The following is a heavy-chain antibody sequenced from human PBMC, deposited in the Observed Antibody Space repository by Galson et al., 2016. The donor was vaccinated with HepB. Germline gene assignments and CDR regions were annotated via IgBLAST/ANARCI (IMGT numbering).Heavy chain of an antibody. D-gene: IGHD3-22*01. CDR2: VSGHNGNI. CDR1: GYTFTTFG. J-gene: IGHJ4*02. CDR3: ARDQWYFYDSSAQVGVAY. Sequence: SVKVSCKASGYTFTTFGVSWVRQAPGQGLEWMGWVSGHNGNINYAQKFQGRVSMTTDTSTSTAYMELRSLRSDDTAVYYCARDQWYFYDSSAQVGVAYWGQGTLVTVSS. V-gene: IGHV1-18*01.